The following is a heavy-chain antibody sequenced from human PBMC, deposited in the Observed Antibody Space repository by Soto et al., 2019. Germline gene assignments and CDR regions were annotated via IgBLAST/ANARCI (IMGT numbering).Heavy chain of an antibody. V-gene: IGHV1-3*01. CDR3: ARGDYVGWFDP. CDR2: INAGNGNT. J-gene: IGHJ5*02. Sequence: VQLVQSGAEVKKPGASVKVSCKASGYTFTSYGMHWVRQAPGQRLEWMGWINAGNGNTKYSQKFQGRVTITRDTSASTAYMELSSLRSEDTAVYYWARGDYVGWFDPWGQGTLVNVS. D-gene: IGHD4-17*01. CDR1: GYTFTSYG.